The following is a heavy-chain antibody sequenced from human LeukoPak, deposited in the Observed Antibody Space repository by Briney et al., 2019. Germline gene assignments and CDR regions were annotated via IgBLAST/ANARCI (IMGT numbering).Heavy chain of an antibody. CDR3: ASEVTPHSSGHGDY. V-gene: IGHV3-9*01. Sequence: GGSLRLSCAASGFTFDDYAMYWVRQAPGKGLEWVSGISWNSGNIVYADSVKGRFTISRDNAKNSLYLQMNSLRAEDTAVYYCASEVTPHSSGHGDYWGQGTLVTVSS. D-gene: IGHD3-22*01. CDR1: GFTFDDYA. CDR2: ISWNSGNI. J-gene: IGHJ4*02.